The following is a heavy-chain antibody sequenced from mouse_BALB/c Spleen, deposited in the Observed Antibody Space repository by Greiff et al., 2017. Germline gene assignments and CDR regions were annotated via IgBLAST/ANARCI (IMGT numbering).Heavy chain of an antibody. D-gene: IGHD1-1*01. Sequence: QGQLQQPGSVLVRPGASVKLSCKASSYTFTSSWMHWAKQRPGQGLEWIGEIHPNSGNTNYNEKFKGKATLTVDTSSSTAYVDLSSLTSEDSAVYYCARSQSPLLLRGYFDVWGAGTTVTVSS. CDR2: IHPNSGNT. V-gene: IGHV1S130*01. CDR3: ARSQSPLLLRGYFDV. CDR1: SYTFTSSW. J-gene: IGHJ1*01.